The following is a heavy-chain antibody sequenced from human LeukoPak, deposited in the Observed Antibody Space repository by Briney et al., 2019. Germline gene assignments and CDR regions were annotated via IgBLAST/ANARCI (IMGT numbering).Heavy chain of an antibody. CDR2: IKQDGSEK. D-gene: IGHD2-15*01. CDR3: VRERVGYFDY. J-gene: IGHJ4*02. CDR1: GFTFSTYW. V-gene: IGHV3-7*01. Sequence: GGSLRLSCAASGFTFSTYWLSWVRQAPGKGLEWVANIKQDGSEKYYVDSVKGRFTVSRDNAKNSLSLQMNSLRAEDTAVYYCVRERVGYFDYWGQGTLVTVSS.